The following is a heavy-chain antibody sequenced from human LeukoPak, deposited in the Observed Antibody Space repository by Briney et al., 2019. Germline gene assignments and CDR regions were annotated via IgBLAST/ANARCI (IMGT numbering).Heavy chain of an antibody. Sequence: SQTLSLTCAISGDSFSSNSAAWNWIRQSPSRGLEWLGRTYYRSKWYNDYAVSVKSRITIKPDTSKNQFSLQLNSVTPEDTAVYYCARDQSYYDSSGYTIDYWGQGTLVTVSS. J-gene: IGHJ4*02. CDR2: TYYRSKWYN. V-gene: IGHV6-1*01. CDR1: GDSFSSNSAA. D-gene: IGHD3-22*01. CDR3: ARDQSYYDSSGYTIDY.